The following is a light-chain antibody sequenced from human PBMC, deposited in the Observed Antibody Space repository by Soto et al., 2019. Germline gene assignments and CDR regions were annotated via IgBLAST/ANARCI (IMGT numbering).Light chain of an antibody. Sequence: QLVLTQSPSASASLGASVKLTCTLRSGHSSYAIAWHQQQPEKGPRYLMKLNSDGSHTKGDGIPDRFSGSSSGAERYLTISSLQSEDEADYYCQTWGTGIPRVVFGGGTKLTVL. CDR1: SGHSSYA. CDR3: QTWGTGIPRVV. V-gene: IGLV4-69*01. CDR2: LNSDGSH. J-gene: IGLJ2*01.